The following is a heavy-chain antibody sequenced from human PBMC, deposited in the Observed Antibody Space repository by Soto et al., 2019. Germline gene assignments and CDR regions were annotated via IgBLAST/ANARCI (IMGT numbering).Heavy chain of an antibody. CDR3: AGSHDFWVGRYYYYMDV. CDR1: GFTFSSYS. Sequence: GGSLRLSCAASGFTFSSYSMNWVRQAPGKGLEWVSSISSSSSYIYYADSVKGRFTISRDNAKNSLYLQMNSLRAEDTAVYYCAGSHDFWVGRYYYYMDVWGKGNTVTVSS. V-gene: IGHV3-21*04. D-gene: IGHD3-3*01. CDR2: ISSSSSYI. J-gene: IGHJ6*03.